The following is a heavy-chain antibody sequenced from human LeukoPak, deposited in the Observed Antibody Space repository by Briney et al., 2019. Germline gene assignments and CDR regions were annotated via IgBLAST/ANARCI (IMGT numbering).Heavy chain of an antibody. CDR2: IYPGDSDT. J-gene: IGHJ3*02. D-gene: IGHD3-22*01. V-gene: IGHV5-51*01. CDR3: ARDIGDGEVVAPGAFDI. Sequence: GESLKISCNGPGYSFTSYWIGWVRQMPGKGLEWMGIIYPGDSDTRYSPSFQGQVTISADKSISTAYLQWSSLKASDTAMYYCARDIGDGEVVAPGAFDIWGQGTMVTVSS. CDR1: GYSFTSYW.